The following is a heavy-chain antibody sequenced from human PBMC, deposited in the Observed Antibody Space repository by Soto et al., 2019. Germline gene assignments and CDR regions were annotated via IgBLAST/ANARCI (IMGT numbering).Heavy chain of an antibody. J-gene: IGHJ5*02. D-gene: IGHD3-10*01. CDR3: LKEGRLAVGGLDL. Sequence: GVSLGLSCPASGLTFSSLSMSWVRQAPVKGLEWVSFINTRYAYSVRGRFTISRDTSKNTLSLQMDSLRVEDTAIYYCLKEGRLAVGGLDLWGQGGMVTVSS. CDR2: INT. V-gene: IGHV3-23*03. CDR1: GLTFSSLS.